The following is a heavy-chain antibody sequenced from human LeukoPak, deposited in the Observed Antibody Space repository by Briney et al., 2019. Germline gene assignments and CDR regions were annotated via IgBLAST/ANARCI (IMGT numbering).Heavy chain of an antibody. D-gene: IGHD1-7*01. V-gene: IGHV1-18*01. CDR1: GYTFTSYG. Sequence: ASVKASCKASGYTFTSYGISWVRQAPGQGLEWMGWISAYNGNTNYAQKLQGRVTMTTDTSTSTAYMELRSLRSDDTAVYYCARRELYYYYMDVWGKGTTVTVSS. CDR2: ISAYNGNT. J-gene: IGHJ6*03. CDR3: ARRELYYYYMDV.